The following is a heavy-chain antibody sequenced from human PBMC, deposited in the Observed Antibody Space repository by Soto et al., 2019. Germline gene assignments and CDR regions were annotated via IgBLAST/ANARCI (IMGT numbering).Heavy chain of an antibody. V-gene: IGHV1-18*01. CDR3: ARDPGFRSDY. D-gene: IGHD3-9*01. CDR1: GYTFTSYG. J-gene: IGHJ4*02. CDR2: ISAYNGNT. Sequence: QVQLVQSGAEVKKPGASVKVSCKASGYTFTSYGISWARQAPGQGLEWMGWISAYNGNTNYAQKLQGRATMTTDTAARTAYMELRSRRSDDTAVYYCARDPGFRSDYWGQGTLVTVSS.